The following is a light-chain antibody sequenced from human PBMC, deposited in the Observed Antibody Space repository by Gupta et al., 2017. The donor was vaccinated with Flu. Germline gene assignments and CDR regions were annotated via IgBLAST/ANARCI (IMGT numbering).Light chain of an antibody. Sequence: GDRVTSTCRASQSISICLAWYQQKPGSSRKLMIYEASTLDSGVPSRFRGSGSGTEFTLTISSMQPDDFATYYCQQYNSYSRTFGHGTKVEIK. CDR3: QQYNSYSRT. CDR2: EAS. CDR1: QSISIC. J-gene: IGKJ1*01. V-gene: IGKV1-5*03.